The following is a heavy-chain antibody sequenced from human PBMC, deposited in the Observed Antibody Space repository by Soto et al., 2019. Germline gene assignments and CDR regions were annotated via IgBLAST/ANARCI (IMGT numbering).Heavy chain of an antibody. D-gene: IGHD1-1*01. CDR1: GGSISSYY. J-gene: IGHJ6*02. Sequence: PSETLSLTCTVSGGSISSYYWSWIRQPAGKGLEWIGRIYTSGSTNYNPSLKSRVTMSVDTSKNQFSLKLSSVTAADTAVYYCAGRQLHYYYYGMDVCGQGPTVTVYS. CDR2: IYTSGST. CDR3: AGRQLHYYYYGMDV. V-gene: IGHV4-4*07.